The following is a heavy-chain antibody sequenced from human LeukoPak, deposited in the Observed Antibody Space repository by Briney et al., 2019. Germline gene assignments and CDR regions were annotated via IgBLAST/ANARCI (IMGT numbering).Heavy chain of an antibody. CDR2: ISSSSSYI. CDR3: ARDRGGGSYSFDY. CDR1: GFTFSSYS. V-gene: IGHV3-21*01. D-gene: IGHD1-26*01. J-gene: IGHJ4*02. Sequence: GGSLRLSCAASGFTFSSYSMNWVRQAPGKGLEWVSSISSSSSYIYYADSVKGRFTISRDNAKNSLYLQMNSLRAEDTAVYYCARDRGGGSYSFDYWGQGTLVTVSS.